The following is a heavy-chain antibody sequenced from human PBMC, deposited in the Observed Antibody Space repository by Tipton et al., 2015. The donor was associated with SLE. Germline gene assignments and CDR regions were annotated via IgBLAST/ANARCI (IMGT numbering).Heavy chain of an antibody. Sequence: TLSLTCTVSGGSITPGRYYLTWIRQPAGKGLEWIGRMFSSGDTNYNPSLKSRLTMSVDTSKNQFSLTVNSVTAADPAVYYCARENVAADGALDVWGQGTMVTVSS. CDR1: GGSITPGRYY. CDR2: MFSSGDT. J-gene: IGHJ3*01. D-gene: IGHD6-13*01. CDR3: ARENVAADGALDV. V-gene: IGHV4-61*02.